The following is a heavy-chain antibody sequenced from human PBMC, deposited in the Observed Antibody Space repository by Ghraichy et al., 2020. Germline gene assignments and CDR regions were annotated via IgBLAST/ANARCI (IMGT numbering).Heavy chain of an antibody. J-gene: IGHJ3*02. CDR1: GFIFSSYW. Sequence: GGSLRLSCAASGFIFSSYWITWVRQVPGKGLEWVANIKQDGSQKNYVDSVKGRFTISRDNAENSLYLQMNSLRAEDTAVYYCAKGTTVAPRSAFDIWGQGTMVTVSS. V-gene: IGHV3-7*01. D-gene: IGHD4-23*01. CDR2: IKQDGSQK. CDR3: AKGTTVAPRSAFDI.